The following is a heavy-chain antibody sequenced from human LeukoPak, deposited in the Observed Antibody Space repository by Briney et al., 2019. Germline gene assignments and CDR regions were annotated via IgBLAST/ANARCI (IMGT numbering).Heavy chain of an antibody. J-gene: IGHJ4*02. D-gene: IGHD2/OR15-2a*01. CDR3: ASDFH. CDR2: IYYSGST. V-gene: IGHV4-39*02. CDR1: VDSISSSSYY. Sequence: PSETLSLTCTASVDSISSSSYYWVWIRQPPGKGLEWIGSIYYSGSTYYNPSLKSRVTISVDTSKNQFSLKLSSVTAADTAVYYCASDFHWGQGTLVTVSS.